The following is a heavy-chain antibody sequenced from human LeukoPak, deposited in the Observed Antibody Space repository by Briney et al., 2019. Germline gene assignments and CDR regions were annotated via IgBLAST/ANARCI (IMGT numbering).Heavy chain of an antibody. J-gene: IGHJ3*02. Sequence: SETLSLTCTVSGGSISSSSYYWGWIRQPPGKGLEWIGSIYYSGSTYYNPSLKSRVTISVDTSKNQFSLKLSSVTAADTAVYYCARDRGDTAIDAFDIWGQGTMVTVSS. CDR1: GGSISSSSYY. V-gene: IGHV4-39*07. CDR2: IYYSGST. D-gene: IGHD5-18*01. CDR3: ARDRGDTAIDAFDI.